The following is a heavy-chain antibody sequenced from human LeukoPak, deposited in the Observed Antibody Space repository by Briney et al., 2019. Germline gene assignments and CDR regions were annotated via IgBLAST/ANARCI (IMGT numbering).Heavy chain of an antibody. V-gene: IGHV3-9*01. CDR1: GFTFVAYA. CDR2: LSWNGGTI. Sequence: GRSLRLSCAASGFTFVAYAMPWVRQAPGKGLEWISGLSWNGGTIGYADSVKGRFTISRDNAKDFLYLQMDSLTAEDTALYYCAKGDTSSWFPNFDYWGQGTLVTVSS. J-gene: IGHJ4*02. D-gene: IGHD6-13*01. CDR3: AKGDTSSWFPNFDY.